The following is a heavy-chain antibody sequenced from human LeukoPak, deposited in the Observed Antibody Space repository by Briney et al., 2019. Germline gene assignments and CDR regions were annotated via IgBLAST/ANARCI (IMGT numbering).Heavy chain of an antibody. CDR1: GGSISSYY. D-gene: IGHD3-22*01. CDR3: ERVADYYDSSGYSPGAFDI. J-gene: IGHJ3*02. Sequence: PSQTLSLTCTVSGGSISSYYWSWLRQPAGEGLEGIGHIYTSGSTKYSPSLTSRVTMSVDTSKNQFSLKLSSVTAADTTVYYCERVADYYDSSGYSPGAFDIWGQGTMVTVSS. CDR2: IYTSGST. V-gene: IGHV4-4*07.